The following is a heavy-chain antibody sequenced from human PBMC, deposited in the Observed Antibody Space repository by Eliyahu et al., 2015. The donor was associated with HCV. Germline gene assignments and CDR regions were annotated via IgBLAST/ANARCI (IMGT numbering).Heavy chain of an antibody. CDR3: ARLTIFGPFDP. V-gene: IGHV4-39*01. CDR1: GGSIXSSNYY. Sequence: QLQLQESGPGLVKPSETLSLTCTVSGGSIXSSNYYWGWIRQPPGKGLEWIGSIXYSGSTYYKPSLKSRVXISVDTSKNQFSLRLSPVTAADTAVYYCARLTIFGPFDPWGQGTLVTVSS. J-gene: IGHJ5*02. CDR2: IXYSGST. D-gene: IGHD3-3*01.